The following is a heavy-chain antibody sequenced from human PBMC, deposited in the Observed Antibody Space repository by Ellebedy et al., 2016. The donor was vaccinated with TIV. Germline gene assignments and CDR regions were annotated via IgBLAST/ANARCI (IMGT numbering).Heavy chain of an antibody. J-gene: IGHJ5*02. V-gene: IGHV1-3*01. CDR2: INAGNGNT. CDR1: GYTFTSYA. D-gene: IGHD2-15*01. CDR3: AREVAVGWFDP. Sequence: ASVKVSXXASGYTFTSYAIHWVRQAPGQRLEWMGWINAGNGNTKYSQRFQGRVTFTRDTSASTAYMELSSLRSEDTSVYYCAREVAVGWFDPWGQGTLVTVSS.